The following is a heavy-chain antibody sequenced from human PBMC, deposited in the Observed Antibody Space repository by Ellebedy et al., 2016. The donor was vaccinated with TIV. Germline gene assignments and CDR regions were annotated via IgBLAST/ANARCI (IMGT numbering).Heavy chain of an antibody. D-gene: IGHD3-22*01. Sequence: SETLSLTCTVSGGSISGSGYFWAWIRQPPGKGLEYIGSLNNSGTTYYSPSLKSRLSTSVDMSKNQFSLKLSPVTAADTAVYYCASLGVIVVPYRRYFDQWGQGTLVTVSS. V-gene: IGHV4-39*01. CDR2: LNNSGTT. CDR3: ASLGVIVVPYRRYFDQ. CDR1: GGSISGSGYF. J-gene: IGHJ4*02.